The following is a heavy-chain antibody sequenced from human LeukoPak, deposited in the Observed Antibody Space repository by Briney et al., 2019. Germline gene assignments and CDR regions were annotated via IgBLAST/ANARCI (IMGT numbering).Heavy chain of an antibody. CDR1: GGSFSGYY. D-gene: IGHD5-18*01. V-gene: IGHV4-34*01. CDR2: INHSGST. CDR3: ARSRGYSYGYFDY. J-gene: IGHJ4*02. Sequence: SETLSLPCAVYGGSFSGYYWSWIRQPPGKWLEWIGEINHSGSTNYNPSLKSRVTISVDTSKNQFSLKLSSVTAADTAVYYCARSRGYSYGYFDYWGQGTLVTVSS.